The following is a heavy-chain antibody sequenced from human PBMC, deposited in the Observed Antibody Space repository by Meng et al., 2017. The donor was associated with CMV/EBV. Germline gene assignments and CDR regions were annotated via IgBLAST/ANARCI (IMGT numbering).Heavy chain of an antibody. V-gene: IGHV4-34*01. CDR2: INHSGST. CDR1: GGSFSGYY. Sequence: QVTLQEWGAVLVKPSETLSLTCAVYGGSFSGYYWSWSRQPPGKGLEWIGEINHSGSTNYNPSLKSRVTISVDTSKNQFSLKLSSVTAADTAVYYCARGGNWFDPWGQGTLVTVSS. CDR3: ARGGNWFDP. J-gene: IGHJ5*02.